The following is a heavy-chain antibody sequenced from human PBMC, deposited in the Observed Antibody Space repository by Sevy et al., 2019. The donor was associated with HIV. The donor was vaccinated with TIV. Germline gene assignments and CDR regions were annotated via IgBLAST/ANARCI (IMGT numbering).Heavy chain of an antibody. D-gene: IGHD3-10*01. CDR3: ARDYYGSGSYSSDAFDI. CDR1: GGSISSYY. Sequence: SETLSLTCTVSGGSISSYYWSWIRQPPGKGLEWIGYIYYSGSTKYNPSLKSRVTISVDTSKNQFSLKLSSVTAADTAVYYCARDYYGSGSYSSDAFDIWGQGTMVTVSS. V-gene: IGHV4-59*01. J-gene: IGHJ3*02. CDR2: IYYSGST.